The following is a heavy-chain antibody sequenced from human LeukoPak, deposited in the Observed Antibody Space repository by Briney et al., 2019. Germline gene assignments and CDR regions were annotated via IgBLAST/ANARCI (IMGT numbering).Heavy chain of an antibody. CDR2: ISSSSSYI. D-gene: IGHD6-13*01. Sequence: GGSWRLSVAASGLTFSSYSMNWVRKAPGKGLDWFSSISSSSSYIYYADSVKGRFTISRDNAKNSLYLQMNSLRAEDTAVYYCARDKSSSFHDAFDIWGQGTMVTVSS. V-gene: IGHV3-21*01. CDR3: ARDKSSSFHDAFDI. CDR1: GLTFSSYS. J-gene: IGHJ3*02.